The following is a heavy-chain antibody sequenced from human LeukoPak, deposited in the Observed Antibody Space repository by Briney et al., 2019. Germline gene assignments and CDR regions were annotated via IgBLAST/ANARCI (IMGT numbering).Heavy chain of an antibody. Sequence: ASVKVSCKASGYSFTSSHMHWVRQAPGQGLVWMGQINPNTDSTNCARMFQGRVTMTADTSTSTVYMELNSLTSDDTAVYYCARDLSGWGNSIYWGQGTPVTVS. CDR2: INPNTDST. CDR1: GYSFTSSH. CDR3: ARDLSGWGNSIY. V-gene: IGHV1-46*01. D-gene: IGHD2/OR15-2a*01. J-gene: IGHJ4*02.